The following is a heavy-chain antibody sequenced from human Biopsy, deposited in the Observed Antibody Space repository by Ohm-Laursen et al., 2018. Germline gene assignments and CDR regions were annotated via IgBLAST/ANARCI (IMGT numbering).Heavy chain of an antibody. CDR1: GGDINNYY. Sequence: SDTLSLTWTVSGGDINNYYWSWIRQPAGKGLEWIGRIYPGGSTNYNPSLKIRVTMSVDTSKKQLSLRLRSVTAADTAMYYCASVVLGPTNDAFDLWGQGTMVVVSS. CDR3: ASVVLGPTNDAFDL. D-gene: IGHD3-22*01. V-gene: IGHV4-4*07. J-gene: IGHJ3*01. CDR2: IYPGGST.